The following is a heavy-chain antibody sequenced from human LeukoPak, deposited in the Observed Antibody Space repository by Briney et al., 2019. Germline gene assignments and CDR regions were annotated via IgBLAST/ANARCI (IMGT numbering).Heavy chain of an antibody. V-gene: IGHV1-2*02. CDR1: GYTFTGYY. Sequence: ASVKVSCKASGYTFTGYYMHWVRQAPGQGLEWMGWINPNSGGTNYAQKFQGRVTMTRDTSISTAYMELSRLRSDDTAVYYCARDVEEYCSSTSCYIVDYWGQGTLVTVPS. J-gene: IGHJ4*02. CDR2: INPNSGGT. D-gene: IGHD2-2*01. CDR3: ARDVEEYCSSTSCYIVDY.